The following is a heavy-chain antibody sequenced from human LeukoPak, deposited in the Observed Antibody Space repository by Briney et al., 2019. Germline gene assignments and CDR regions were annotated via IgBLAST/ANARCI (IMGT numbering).Heavy chain of an antibody. CDR2: IWYDGSNK. CDR1: GFTFSSYG. Sequence: GGSLRLSCAASGFTFSSYGMHWVRQAPGKGLEWVAVIWYDGSNKYYADSVKGRFTISRDNSKNTLYLQMNSLRAEDTAVYYCARAAAGRNFDYWGQGTLVTVSS. D-gene: IGHD6-13*01. V-gene: IGHV3-33*08. J-gene: IGHJ4*02. CDR3: ARAAAGRNFDY.